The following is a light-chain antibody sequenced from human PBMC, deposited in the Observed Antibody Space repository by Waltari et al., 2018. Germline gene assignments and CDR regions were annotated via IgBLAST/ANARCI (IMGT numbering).Light chain of an antibody. J-gene: IGLJ2*01. CDR3: QSVDVTALP. CDR2: KDT. V-gene: IGLV3-25*03. Sequence: SYELTQPPSVSVSPGQTATITCSGDLLPKQFAYWYQQRPGQAPVLSIYKDTEKASGIPGRYSGPTSGTTVTLTIAGDQAEDEADYFCQSVDVTALPFGGGTRLTVL. CDR1: LLPKQF.